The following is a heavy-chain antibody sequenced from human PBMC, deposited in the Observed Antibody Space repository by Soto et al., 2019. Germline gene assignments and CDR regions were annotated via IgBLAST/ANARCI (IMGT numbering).Heavy chain of an antibody. CDR2: IYSDGST. CDR3: ARDCSSTSCYTPHYGMDV. J-gene: IGHJ6*02. V-gene: IGHV3-53*01. Sequence: GGSLRLSCAASGFSVSGNYMSWVRQAPGKGLEWVSVIYSDGSTYYADSVKGRFTISRDNSKNTLYLQMNSLRAEDTAVYYCARDCSSTSCYTPHYGMDVWGQGTTATVSS. CDR1: GFSVSGNY. D-gene: IGHD2-2*02.